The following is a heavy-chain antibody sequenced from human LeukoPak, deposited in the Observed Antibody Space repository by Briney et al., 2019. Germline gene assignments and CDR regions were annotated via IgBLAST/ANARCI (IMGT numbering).Heavy chain of an antibody. J-gene: IGHJ4*02. CDR2: INGDGSIT. CDR1: GFAFSSYW. Sequence: GGPLRLSCAASGFAFSSYWMLWVRQPPGKGLVWVSRINGDGSITTYADSVKGRFTISRDNTKNILYLEMNSLRAEDTAIYYCARSQFDYWGQGILVTVSS. V-gene: IGHV3-74*01. CDR3: ARSQFDY.